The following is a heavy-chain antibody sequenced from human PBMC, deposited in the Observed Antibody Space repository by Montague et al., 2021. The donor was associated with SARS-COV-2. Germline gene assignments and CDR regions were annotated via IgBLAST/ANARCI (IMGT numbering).Heavy chain of an antibody. Sequence: LSLSWSASGFTFTTHWMNWVRQAPGKGLEWVANINEDGSQKYYIDSVKGRFTISRDNARNSLFLQMTGLRAEDTAVYYCTALRRTDPFDYWGQGNLVTVSS. CDR1: GFTFTTHW. V-gene: IGHV3-7*01. CDR3: TALRRTDPFDY. J-gene: IGHJ4*02. CDR2: INEDGSQK. D-gene: IGHD2-21*02.